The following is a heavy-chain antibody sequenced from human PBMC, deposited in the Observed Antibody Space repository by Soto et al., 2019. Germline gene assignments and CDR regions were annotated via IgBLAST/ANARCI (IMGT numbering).Heavy chain of an antibody. V-gene: IGHV4-34*01. CDR2: IKESGFA. D-gene: IGHD6-19*01. CDR1: NGSFSDYF. J-gene: IGHJ4*02. CDR3: ARGKSSGPLYYFDT. Sequence: PSETLSLTCFVYNGSFSDYFWNWIRQPPGKGLEWIGEIKESGFATYNPSLKRRVTMPVDTANNQFSLKVTSVTAADTAVYYCARGKSSGPLYYFDTWGQGTLVTVSS.